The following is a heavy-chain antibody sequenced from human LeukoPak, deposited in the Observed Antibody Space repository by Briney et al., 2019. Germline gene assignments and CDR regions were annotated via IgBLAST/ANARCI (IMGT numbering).Heavy chain of an antibody. CDR2: IIPIFGTA. J-gene: IGHJ4*02. V-gene: IGHV1-69*13. Sequence: SVKVSCKASGGTFSSYAISWVRQAPGQGLEWMGGIIPIFGTANYAQKFQGRVTITADESTSTAYMELSSLRSEDTAVYYCARARDNYDISSFSALEYWGQGTQVTVSS. CDR3: ARARDNYDISSFSALEY. D-gene: IGHD3-22*01. CDR1: GGTFSSYA.